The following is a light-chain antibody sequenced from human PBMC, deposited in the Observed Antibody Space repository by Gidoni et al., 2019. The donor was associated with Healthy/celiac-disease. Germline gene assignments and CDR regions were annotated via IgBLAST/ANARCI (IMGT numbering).Light chain of an antibody. J-gene: IGKJ2*01. V-gene: IGKV1-6*01. CDR2: AAS. Sequence: AIQMTPSPSSLSASVGDRVTITCRASQGIRNDLGWYQQKPGKAPKLLIYAASSLQSGVPSRFSGSGSGTDFTLTISSLQPEDFATYYCLQDYNYPYTFXQXTKLEIK. CDR3: LQDYNYPYT. CDR1: QGIRND.